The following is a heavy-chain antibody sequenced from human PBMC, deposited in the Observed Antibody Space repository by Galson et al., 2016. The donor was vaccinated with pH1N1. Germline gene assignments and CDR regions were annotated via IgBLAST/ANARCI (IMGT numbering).Heavy chain of an antibody. Sequence: ETLSLTCAVSGYSIISGYYWGWVRQPPGKGLEWIGSIFHSGSTYYNPSLKSRVTISVDTSRNQFSLPLSSVTAADTALYYCASSVPVTALDAFDLWGQGTMVTVSS. CDR3: ASSVPVTALDAFDL. V-gene: IGHV4-38-2*01. CDR1: GYSIISGYY. CDR2: IFHSGST. J-gene: IGHJ3*01. D-gene: IGHD2-21*02.